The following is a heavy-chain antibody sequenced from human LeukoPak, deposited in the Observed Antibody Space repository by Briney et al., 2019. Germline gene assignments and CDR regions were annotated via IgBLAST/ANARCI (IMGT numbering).Heavy chain of an antibody. Sequence: PGGSLRLSWAAAGFTVSSNYMNWVRQAPGKGLEWVSSISSGGRYIYYAASVTGPFPLSRDHTKNSLYLQMNSLRAEDTAVYYCARDPDGSEAYFDSWGQGTLVTVSS. CDR1: GFTVSSNY. V-gene: IGHV3-21*01. CDR2: ISSGGRYI. J-gene: IGHJ4*02. D-gene: IGHD5-24*01. CDR3: ARDPDGSEAYFDS.